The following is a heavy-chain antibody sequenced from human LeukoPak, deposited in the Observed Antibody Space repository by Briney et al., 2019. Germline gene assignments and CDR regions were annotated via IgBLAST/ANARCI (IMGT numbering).Heavy chain of an antibody. CDR1: GFTFSSYA. Sequence: GGSLRLSCAASGFTFSSYAMSWVRQAPGKGLEWESAISGSGGSTYYADSVKGRFTISRDNSKNTLYLQMNSLRAEDTAVYYCAKDLRSGGGDCAFDYWGQGTLVTVSS. V-gene: IGHV3-23*01. CDR3: AKDLRSGGGDCAFDY. J-gene: IGHJ4*02. D-gene: IGHD2-21*02. CDR2: ISGSGGST.